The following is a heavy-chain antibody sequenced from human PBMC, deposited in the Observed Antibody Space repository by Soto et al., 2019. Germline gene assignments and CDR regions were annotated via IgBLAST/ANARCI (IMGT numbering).Heavy chain of an antibody. D-gene: IGHD2-8*02. Sequence: SETLSLTCAVYGGSFSGYYWTWIRQPPGTGLGWIGEINHSGSTNYNPSIKSRVTISIDTSKNQFSLKLTSVTAADTAVYYCARDKITGLFDYWGQGTLVTVS. CDR2: INHSGST. V-gene: IGHV4-34*01. J-gene: IGHJ4*02. CDR3: ARDKITGLFDY. CDR1: GGSFSGYY.